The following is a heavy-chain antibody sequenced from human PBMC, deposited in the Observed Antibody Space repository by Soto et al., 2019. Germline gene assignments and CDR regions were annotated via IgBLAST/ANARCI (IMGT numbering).Heavy chain of an antibody. CDR2: IYHSGST. Sequence: SETLSLTCAVSGGSISSGGYSWSWIRQPPGKGLEWIGYIYHSGSTNYNPSLKSRVTISVDRSKNQFSLKLSSVTAADTAVYYCANLPSQWGQGTTVTVSS. CDR1: GGSISSGGYS. CDR3: ANLPSQ. J-gene: IGHJ6*02. V-gene: IGHV4-30-2*01.